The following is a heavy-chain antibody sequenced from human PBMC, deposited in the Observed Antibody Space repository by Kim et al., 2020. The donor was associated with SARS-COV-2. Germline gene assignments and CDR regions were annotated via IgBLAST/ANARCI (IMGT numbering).Heavy chain of an antibody. V-gene: IGHV7-4-1*02. CDR2: INTNTGNP. Sequence: ASVKVSCKASGYTFTSYAMNWVRQAPGQGLEWMGWINTNTGNPTYAQGFTGRFVFSLDTSVSTAYLQISSLKAEDTAVYYCARDSTKLLPVWGYYYYGMDGWGQGTTVSVSS. J-gene: IGHJ6*01. CDR3: ARDSTKLLPVWGYYYYGMDG. CDR1: GYTFTSYA. D-gene: IGHD3-16*01.